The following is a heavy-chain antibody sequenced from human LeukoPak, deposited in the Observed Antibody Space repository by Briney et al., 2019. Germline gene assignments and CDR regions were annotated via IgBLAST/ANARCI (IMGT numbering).Heavy chain of an antibody. Sequence: GGSLRLSCAASGFTFISYGMNWVRQAPGKGMEWISGISPSGGGTYYADFVKGRFTISRDNAKNALYLQMNSLRAEDTAVYYCAKDLHYGSADYWGQGALVTVSS. CDR1: GFTFISYG. D-gene: IGHD3-10*01. CDR3: AKDLHYGSADY. V-gene: IGHV3-23*01. J-gene: IGHJ4*02. CDR2: ISPSGGGT.